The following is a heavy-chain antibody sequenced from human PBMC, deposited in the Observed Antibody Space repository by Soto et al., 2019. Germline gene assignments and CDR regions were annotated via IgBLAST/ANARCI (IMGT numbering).Heavy chain of an antibody. CDR1: GGSISSGGFH. J-gene: IGHJ5*02. D-gene: IGHD2-15*01. Sequence: ASETLSLTCTVSGGSISSGGFHWSWIRQHPGKGLEWIGYIYDSGTTYNNPSLKSRVTISVDTSKNQFSLKLSSVTAADTAVYYCARGRYCSGGSCTKGPNWFGPWGQGTLVTVSS. CDR2: IYDSGTT. V-gene: IGHV4-31*03. CDR3: ARGRYCSGGSCTKGPNWFGP.